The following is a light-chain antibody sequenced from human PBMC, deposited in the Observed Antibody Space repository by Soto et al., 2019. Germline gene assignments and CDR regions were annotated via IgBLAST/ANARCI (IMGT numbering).Light chain of an antibody. V-gene: IGLV2-8*01. CDR3: SSYAGSNVLYV. J-gene: IGLJ1*01. Sequence: QSALTQPPSASGSPGQSVTISCTGTSSDVGGYNYVSWYQQYPGKAPKVMIYEVSKRPSGVPDRFSGSKSGNMASLTVSGLQADDEADYYCSSYAGSNVLYVFGTGTKLTVL. CDR1: SSDVGGYNY. CDR2: EVS.